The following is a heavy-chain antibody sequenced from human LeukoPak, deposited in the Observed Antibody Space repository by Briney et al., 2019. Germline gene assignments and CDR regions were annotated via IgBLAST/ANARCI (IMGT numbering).Heavy chain of an antibody. CDR3: TTDGVGIEGATFDY. D-gene: IGHD1-26*01. CDR1: GFTFSNAW. CDR2: IKSKTDGGTT. Sequence: GGSLRLSCAASGFTFSNAWMSWVRQAPGKGLEWVGRIKSKTDGGTTDYAAPVKGRFTISRDDSKNTLYLQMNSMKTEDTAVYYCTTDGVGIEGATFDYWGQGTLVTVSS. J-gene: IGHJ4*02. V-gene: IGHV3-15*01.